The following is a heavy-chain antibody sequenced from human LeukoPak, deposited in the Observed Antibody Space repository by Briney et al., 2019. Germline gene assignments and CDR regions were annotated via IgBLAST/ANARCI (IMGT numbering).Heavy chain of an antibody. CDR2: IDYDSSHI. D-gene: IGHD3-9*01. CDR1: VFTFSNSA. V-gene: IGHV3-21*01. J-gene: IGHJ4*02. CDR3: ARDPLRYLRVGHYDY. Sequence: VGSLRLSSAASVFTFSNSAMNCVRRVPGKGLEWVSSIDYDSSHIYYAASVRGRFTISRDNARNSVYLQMNSLRVEDTAVYYCARDPLRYLRVGHYDYWGQGTLVAVSS.